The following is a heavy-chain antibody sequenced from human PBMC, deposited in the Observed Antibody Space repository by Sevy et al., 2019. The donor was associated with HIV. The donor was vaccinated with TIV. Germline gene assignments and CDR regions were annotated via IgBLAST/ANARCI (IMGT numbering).Heavy chain of an antibody. CDR1: GYIFTSFA. Sequence: ASVKVSCKGSGYIFTSFAISWVRQIPGHGLEWMGRISNYNGQTQYSQKFQGRVTMTTDTSAKTVYLELRSLRFDDTAIYYCAKYTSTTCTRDHFDHWGQGTPITVSS. V-gene: IGHV1-18*01. CDR2: ISNYNGQT. J-gene: IGHJ4*02. D-gene: IGHD2-2*01. CDR3: AKYTSTTCTRDHFDH.